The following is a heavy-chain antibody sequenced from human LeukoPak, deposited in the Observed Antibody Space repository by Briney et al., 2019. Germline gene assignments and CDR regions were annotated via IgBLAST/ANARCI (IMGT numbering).Heavy chain of an antibody. CDR1: GFTFSNAW. V-gene: IGHV3-15*01. J-gene: IGHJ4*02. Sequence: TGGSLRLSCAASGFTFSNAWMSWVRQAPGKGLEWVGRTKSKTDGGTTDYAAPVKGRFTISRDDSKNTLYLQMNSLKTEDTAVYYCTTDPPPYSSDRTFDYWGQGTLVTVSS. D-gene: IGHD6-19*01. CDR2: TKSKTDGGTT. CDR3: TTDPPPYSSDRTFDY.